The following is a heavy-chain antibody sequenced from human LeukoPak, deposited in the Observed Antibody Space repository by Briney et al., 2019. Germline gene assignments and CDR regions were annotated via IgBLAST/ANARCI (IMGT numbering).Heavy chain of an antibody. CDR2: IYYSGST. D-gene: IGHD5-18*01. J-gene: IGHJ4*02. CDR1: GGSISSSSYS. Sequence: SETLSLTCTVSGGSISSSSYSWGWIRQPPGKGLEWIGNIYYSGSTYYNPSLKSRVTISVDTSKNQFSLKLSSVTAADTAVYYCARLANTASDYWGQGTLVTVSS. CDR3: ARLANTASDY. V-gene: IGHV4-39*01.